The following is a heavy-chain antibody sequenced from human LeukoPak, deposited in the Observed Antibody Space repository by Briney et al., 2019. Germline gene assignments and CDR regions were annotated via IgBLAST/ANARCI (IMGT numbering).Heavy chain of an antibody. D-gene: IGHD3-10*01. CDR1: GFTFSSYA. CDR2: ISGSGGST. CDR3: AKGAVLLWFGELYYFDY. Sequence: GGSLRLSCAASGFTFSSYAMSWVRQAPGKGLEWVSAISGSGGSTYYADSVKGRFTISRDNSKNTLYLQMNSLRAEDTAVYYCAKGAVLLWFGELYYFDYWGQGTLVTVSS. J-gene: IGHJ4*02. V-gene: IGHV3-23*01.